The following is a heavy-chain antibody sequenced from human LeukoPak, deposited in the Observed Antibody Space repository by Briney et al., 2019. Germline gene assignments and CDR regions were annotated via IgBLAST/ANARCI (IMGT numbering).Heavy chain of an antibody. CDR1: GFTFSSYS. D-gene: IGHD1-7*01. Sequence: PGGSLRLSCAASGFTFSSYSMNWVRQAPGKGLEWVSSISSSSSYIYYADSVKGQFTISRDNAKNSLYLQMNSLRAEDTAVYYCARDLHKLELSAYYMDVWGKGTTVTVSS. V-gene: IGHV3-21*01. CDR3: ARDLHKLELSAYYMDV. CDR2: ISSSSSYI. J-gene: IGHJ6*03.